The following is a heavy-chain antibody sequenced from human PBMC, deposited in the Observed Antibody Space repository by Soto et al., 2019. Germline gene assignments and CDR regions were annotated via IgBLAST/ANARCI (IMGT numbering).Heavy chain of an antibody. J-gene: IGHJ5*02. CDR1: GGSISSGGYY. CDR2: IYYSGST. V-gene: IGHV4-31*03. CDR3: AREATYYYGSVVNWFDP. Sequence: PSETLSLTCTVSGGSISSGGYYWSWIRQHPGKGLEWIGYIYYSGSTYYNPSLKSRVTISVDTSKNQFSLKLSSVTAADTAVYYCAREATYYYGSVVNWFDPWGQGTLVTVSS. D-gene: IGHD3-10*01.